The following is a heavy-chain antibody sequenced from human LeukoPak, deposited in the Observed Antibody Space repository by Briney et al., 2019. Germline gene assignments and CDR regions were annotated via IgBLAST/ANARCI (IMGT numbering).Heavy chain of an antibody. CDR2: TYYSGST. CDR1: GGSISSSSYY. J-gene: IGHJ4*02. V-gene: IGHV4-39*01. Sequence: SETLSLTCNVSGGSISSSSYYWGWIRQPPGKGLEWIGSTYYSGSTHHNPSLKSRVTISVDTSKNQFSLRLSSATAADTAVYYCARQGSSSWYWGQGILVTVSS. D-gene: IGHD6-13*01. CDR3: ARQGSSSWY.